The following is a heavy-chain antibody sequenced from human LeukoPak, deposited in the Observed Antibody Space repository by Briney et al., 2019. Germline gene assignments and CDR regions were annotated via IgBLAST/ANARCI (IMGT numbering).Heavy chain of an antibody. CDR2: ISYDGSNK. CDR3: ARSPHYYDFWSGSYYFDY. J-gene: IGHJ4*02. D-gene: IGHD3-3*01. V-gene: IGHV3-30*04. Sequence: GGSLRLSCAASGFTFSSYVMHWVRQAPGKGLQWVAIISYDGSNKFYTDSVKGRFTISRDNSKSTLYLQMNSLRAEDTAVYYCARSPHYYDFWSGSYYFDYWGQGTLVTVSS. CDR1: GFTFSSYV.